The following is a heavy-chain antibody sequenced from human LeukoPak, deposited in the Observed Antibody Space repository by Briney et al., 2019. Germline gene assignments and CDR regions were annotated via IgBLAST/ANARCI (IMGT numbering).Heavy chain of an antibody. V-gene: IGHV3-23*01. CDR2: ISGSGGST. CDR3: AKGNSLEWLSLYFDY. J-gene: IGHJ4*02. CDR1: GFTFSSYA. D-gene: IGHD3-3*01. Sequence: GGSLRLSCAASGFTFSSYAMSWVRQAPGKGLEWVSAISGSGGSTYYADSVKGRFTISRDNSKNTLYLQMNSLRAEDTAVYYCAKGNSLEWLSLYFDYWGQGTLVTVSS.